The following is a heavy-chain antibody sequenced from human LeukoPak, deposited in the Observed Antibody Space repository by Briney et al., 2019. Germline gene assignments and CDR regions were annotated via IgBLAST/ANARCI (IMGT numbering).Heavy chain of an antibody. CDR3: SRRFDC. CDR1: GFTFSDYS. CDR2: IDGSGDTI. Sequence: GGSLRLSCAASGFTFSDYSMNWVRQAPGEGLEWVSYIDGSGDTIYYADSVKGRFTISRDNAKNSLDLQMNSLRDEDTAVYYCSRRFDCWGQGTLVTVSS. V-gene: IGHV3-48*02. J-gene: IGHJ5*01.